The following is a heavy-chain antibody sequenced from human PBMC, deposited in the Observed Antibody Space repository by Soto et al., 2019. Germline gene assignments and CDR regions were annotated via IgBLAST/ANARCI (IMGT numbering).Heavy chain of an antibody. D-gene: IGHD2-2*01. CDR1: GFTFSSYS. V-gene: IGHV3-48*02. CDR2: ISSSSSTI. CDR3: AREGYARGLNWFAP. J-gene: IGHJ5*02. Sequence: EVQLVESGGGLVQPGGSLRLSCAASGFTFSSYSMNWVRQAPGKGLEWVSYISSSSSTIYYADSVKGRFTISRDNAKNSLYLQMNSLRDEDTAVYYCAREGYARGLNWFAPWGQGTLVTVSS.